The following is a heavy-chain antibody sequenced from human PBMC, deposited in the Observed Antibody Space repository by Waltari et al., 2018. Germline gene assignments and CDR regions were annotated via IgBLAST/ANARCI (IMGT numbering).Heavy chain of an antibody. CDR3: VKSMPVPGTLGVADI. J-gene: IGHJ3*02. D-gene: IGHD6-19*01. CDR1: GFTFSSYA. Sequence: EVQLVESGGGLVQPGGSLRLSCSASGFTFSSYAMHWVRQAPGKGLEYVSAISSNGGSTYYADSVKGRFTISRDNSKNTLYLQMSSLRAEDTAVYYCVKSMPVPGTLGVADIWDQGTMVTVSS. V-gene: IGHV3-64D*08. CDR2: ISSNGGST.